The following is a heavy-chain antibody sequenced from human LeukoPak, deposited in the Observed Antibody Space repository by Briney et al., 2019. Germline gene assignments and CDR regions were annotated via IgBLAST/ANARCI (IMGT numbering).Heavy chain of an antibody. CDR3: AKVVRQWLVPSDAFDI. V-gene: IGHV3-53*05. D-gene: IGHD6-19*01. J-gene: IGHJ3*02. Sequence: PGGSLRLSCAVSGFTVSGNYMSWVRQAPGKGLEWVSLIYSGGTTYYADSVKGRFTISRDNSKNTLYLQMNSLRAEDTAVYYCAKVVRQWLVPSDAFDIWGQGTMVTVSS. CDR1: GFTVSGNY. CDR2: IYSGGTT.